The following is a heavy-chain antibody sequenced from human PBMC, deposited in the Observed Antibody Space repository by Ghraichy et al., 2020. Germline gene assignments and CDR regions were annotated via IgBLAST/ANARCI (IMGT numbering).Heavy chain of an antibody. CDR3: TTDCTSTGCLGDGAFDL. CDR1: GFSFSTAW. J-gene: IGHJ3*01. CDR2: VKTEVEGRAT. D-gene: IGHD2/OR15-2a*01. Sequence: GESLNTSCGASGFSFSTAWMTWVRQGPGEGLEWIGRVKTEVEGRATDFAAPVKGRFTISRDDSKNTVFLQLNSLQTEDTAVYYCTTDCTSTGCLGDGAFDLWGPGTMVTVSS. V-gene: IGHV3-15*01.